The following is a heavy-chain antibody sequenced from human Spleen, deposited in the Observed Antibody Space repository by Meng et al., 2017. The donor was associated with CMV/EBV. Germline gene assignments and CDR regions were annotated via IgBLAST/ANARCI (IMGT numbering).Heavy chain of an antibody. J-gene: IGHJ4*02. D-gene: IGHD2-15*01. CDR3: AKDQWGYCSGGSCYPFDY. V-gene: IGHV3-30*02. CDR1: GFTFSSYG. CDR2: IRYDGSNK. Sequence: GGSLRFSCAASGFTFSSYGMHWVRQAPGKGLEWVAFIRYDGSNKYYADSVKGRFTISRDNSKNTLYLQMNSLRAEDTAVYYCAKDQWGYCSGGSCYPFDYWGQGTLVTVSS.